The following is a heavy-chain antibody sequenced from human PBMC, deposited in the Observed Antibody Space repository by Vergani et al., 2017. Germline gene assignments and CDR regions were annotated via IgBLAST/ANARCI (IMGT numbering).Heavy chain of an antibody. CDR2: IKQDGSEK. D-gene: IGHD5-18*01. CDR1: GFTFSSYW. V-gene: IGHV3-7*03. CDR3: ARDLPVNTAVVDAFDI. Sequence: EVQLVESGGGLVQPGGSLRLSCAASGFTFSSYWMSWVRQAPGKGLEWVAKIKQDGSEKYYVDSVKGRFTISRDTAKNSLYLQMNSLRAEDTAVYYCARDLPVNTAVVDAFDIWGQGTMVTVSS. J-gene: IGHJ3*02.